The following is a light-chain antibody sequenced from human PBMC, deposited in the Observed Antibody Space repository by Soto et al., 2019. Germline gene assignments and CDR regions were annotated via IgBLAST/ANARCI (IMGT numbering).Light chain of an antibody. V-gene: IGKV3-20*01. Sequence: EIVLTQSPGTLSLSPGERVTLSCRASQSVDSRFLAWYQQKPGQAPRLLVYGASIRATGIPDRFSGSGSGTDFTISIRRLEPEDFAVYCCQQYDSSRTFGQGTKVEMK. CDR1: QSVDSRF. CDR3: QQYDSSRT. J-gene: IGKJ1*01. CDR2: GAS.